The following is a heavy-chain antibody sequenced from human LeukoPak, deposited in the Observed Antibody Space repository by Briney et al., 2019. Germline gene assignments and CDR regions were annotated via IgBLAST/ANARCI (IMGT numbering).Heavy chain of an antibody. Sequence: LRLSCSASGLHLSSYLMHCVREPRGRGVEGLAFILYDGSNKYYADSVKGRFTISRDNSKNTLYLQMNSLRAEDTAVYYCAKDYYYDSSGDSYYFDYWGQGTLVTVSS. V-gene: IGHV3-30*18. D-gene: IGHD3-22*01. CDR1: GLHLSSYL. CDR3: AKDYYYDSSGDSYYFDY. CDR2: ILYDGSNK. J-gene: IGHJ4*02.